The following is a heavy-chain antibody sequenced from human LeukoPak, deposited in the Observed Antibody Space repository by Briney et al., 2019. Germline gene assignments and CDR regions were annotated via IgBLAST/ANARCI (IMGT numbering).Heavy chain of an antibody. D-gene: IGHD2-8*01. Sequence: ETLSLTCTVSGYSISSGYYWGWIRQPPGKGLEWVGRIKSKTDGGTTDYAAPVKGRFTISRDDSKNTLYLQMNSLKTEDTAVYYCTTDRGYCTNGVCSWGQGTLVTVSS. CDR3: TTDRGYCTNGVCS. V-gene: IGHV3-15*01. J-gene: IGHJ5*02. CDR2: IKSKTDGGTT. CDR1: GYSISSGYY.